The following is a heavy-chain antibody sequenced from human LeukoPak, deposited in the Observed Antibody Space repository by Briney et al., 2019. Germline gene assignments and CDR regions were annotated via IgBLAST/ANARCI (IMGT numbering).Heavy chain of an antibody. CDR3: GRDPNGDYIGAFDM. V-gene: IGHV3-23*01. CDR1: GFTFSDYT. J-gene: IGHJ3*02. D-gene: IGHD4-17*01. CDR2: MSASGHSS. Sequence: GGSLRLSCAASGFTFSDYTMTWVRQAPGKGLEWVATMSASGHSSYYAESVKGRFRISRDNSKSTLYLQMNSLRAEDTAVYYCGRDPNGDYIGAFDMWGQGTVVTVSS.